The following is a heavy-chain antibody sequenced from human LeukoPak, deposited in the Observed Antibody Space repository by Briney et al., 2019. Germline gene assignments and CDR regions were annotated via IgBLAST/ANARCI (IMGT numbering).Heavy chain of an antibody. V-gene: IGHV3-30-3*01. D-gene: IGHD5-18*01. CDR1: GFTFSSYA. J-gene: IGHJ5*02. CDR3: ARVPSWIQLGWFDP. CDR2: ISYDGSNK. Sequence: GGSLGLSCAASGFTFSSYAMHWARQAPGKGLEWVAVISYDGSNKYYADSVKGRFTISRDNSKNTLYLQMNSLRAEDTAVYYCARVPSWIQLGWFDPWGQGTLVTVSS.